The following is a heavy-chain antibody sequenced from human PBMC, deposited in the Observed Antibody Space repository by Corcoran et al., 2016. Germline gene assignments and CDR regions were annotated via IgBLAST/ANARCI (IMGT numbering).Heavy chain of an antibody. CDR1: GFTFSSYG. J-gene: IGHJ4*02. D-gene: IGHD3-22*01. Sequence: QVQLVESGGGVVQPGRSLRLSCAASGFTFSSYGMHWVRQAPGKGLEWVAVIWYDGSNKYYADSVKGRFTISRDNSKNTLYLQMNSRRAEDTAVYYCARGVRRSLPDYWGQGTLVTVSS. CDR2: IWYDGSNK. V-gene: IGHV3-33*01. CDR3: ARGVRRSLPDY.